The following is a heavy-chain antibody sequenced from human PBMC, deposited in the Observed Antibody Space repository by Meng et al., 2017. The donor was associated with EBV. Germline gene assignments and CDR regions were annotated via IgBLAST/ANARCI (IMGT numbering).Heavy chain of an antibody. CDR3: ARGDYTNYPRWFDP. CDR2: IYYTGST. Sequence: QVQLQESGTGLVTPSETLSPSCTVSGGSVNNESYYWGWIRQPPGKGLEYIGYIYYTGSTNYNSSLKSRVTISLEKSKNQFSLKLTSLTAADTAIYYCARGDYTNYPRWFDPWGQGTLVTVSS. D-gene: IGHD4-11*01. CDR1: GGSVNNESYY. J-gene: IGHJ5*02. V-gene: IGHV4-61*01.